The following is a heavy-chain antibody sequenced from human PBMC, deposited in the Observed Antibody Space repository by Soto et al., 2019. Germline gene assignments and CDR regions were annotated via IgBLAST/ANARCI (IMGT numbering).Heavy chain of an antibody. J-gene: IGHJ6*02. D-gene: IGHD2-8*01. Sequence: QVQLVQSGAEVKKPGASVKVSCKASGYTFTSYGISWVRKDPGQGPDWMGWISAYNGNTNDAQKFQGKVTMTTDTSTSTAYIELRSLRSADTAVYSCAIRGKSCTNGVCSFYGMYVWGQGITVTVSS. CDR2: ISAYNGNT. CDR1: GYTFTSYG. CDR3: AIRGKSCTNGVCSFYGMYV. V-gene: IGHV1-18*01.